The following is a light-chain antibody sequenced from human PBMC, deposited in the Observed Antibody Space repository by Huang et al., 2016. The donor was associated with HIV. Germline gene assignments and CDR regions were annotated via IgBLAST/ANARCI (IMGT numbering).Light chain of an antibody. CDR2: GAS. CDR3: QQYDNSPPWT. CDR1: QRVSSNH. J-gene: IGKJ1*01. Sequence: ENVLTQSPGTLSLSPGERATLSCRAGQRVSSNHLDWYHQKPGQSPRLLLYGASSRAHGIPDRFSGSGSGTDFTLTIASLETEECAVYYCQQYDNSPPWTFGQGTKVEIK. V-gene: IGKV3-20*01.